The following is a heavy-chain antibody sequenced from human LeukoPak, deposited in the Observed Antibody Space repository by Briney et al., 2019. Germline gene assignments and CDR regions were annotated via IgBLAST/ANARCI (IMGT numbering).Heavy chain of an antibody. V-gene: IGHV3-7*01. CDR3: ATYSSRNAREFQS. J-gene: IGHJ1*01. CDR1: GFTFSTYW. CDR2: IRPDGSEK. Sequence: GGSLRLSCAASGFTFSTYWMSWVRQAPGKGLEWVANIRPDGSEKYYVDSVKGRLTISRDNAKNSLFLQMNSLRGEDTAGYYCATYSSRNAREFQSWGQGTLVTVSS. D-gene: IGHD2-2*01.